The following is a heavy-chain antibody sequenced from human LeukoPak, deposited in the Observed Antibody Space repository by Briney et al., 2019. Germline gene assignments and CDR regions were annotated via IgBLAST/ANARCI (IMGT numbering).Heavy chain of an antibody. CDR2: IYYSGST. CDR1: GGSISSSRDY. V-gene: IGHV4-39*01. CDR3: ARHVEIAVAGPIDY. J-gene: IGHJ4*02. Sequence: SETLSLTCTVSGGSISSSRDYWGWIRQPPGKGLEWIGSIYYSGSTYYNPSLKSRVTISVDTSKNQFSLKLSSVTAADTAVYFCARHVEIAVAGPIDYWGQGTLVTVSS. D-gene: IGHD6-19*01.